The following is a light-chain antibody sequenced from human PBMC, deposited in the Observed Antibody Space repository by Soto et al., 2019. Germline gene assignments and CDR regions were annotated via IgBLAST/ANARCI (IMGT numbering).Light chain of an antibody. V-gene: IGLV1-40*01. CDR1: SSNIGAGYD. Sequence: QSALSQAPSISGAPGQRVTISCTWSSSNIGAGYDVHWFQQFPGTAPRLLIYGNNNRPSGVPDRFSGSESGTSASLAIAGLQAGDEAIYYCQSFDSDLSAFVFGTGTKVTVL. CDR3: QSFDSDLSAFV. J-gene: IGLJ1*01. CDR2: GNN.